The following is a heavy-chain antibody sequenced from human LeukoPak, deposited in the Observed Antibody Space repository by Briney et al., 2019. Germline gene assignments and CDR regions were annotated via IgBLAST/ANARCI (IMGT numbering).Heavy chain of an antibody. CDR2: LSGSGIST. D-gene: IGHD6-19*01. CDR1: GFIFSSYA. J-gene: IGHJ4*02. Sequence: GGSLRLSCAASGFIFSSYAMSWVRQAPRKGLEWVSSLSGSGISTYYADSVKGRFTISRDNSKNTLYLQMNSLRAEDTAVYYCAGSSGWYADFDYWGQGTLVTVSS. CDR3: AGSSGWYADFDY. V-gene: IGHV3-23*01.